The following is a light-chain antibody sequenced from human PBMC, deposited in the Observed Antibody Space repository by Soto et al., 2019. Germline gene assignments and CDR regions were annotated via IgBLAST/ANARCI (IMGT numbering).Light chain of an antibody. CDR2: EVS. Sequence: QSALTQPPSASGSPGQSVNISCTGTSSDVGGYNYVSWYQQHPGKAPKPMIYEVSKRPSGVPDRFSGSKSGNTASLTVSGLQAEDEADYYCSSYAGSNNVVFGGGTKLTVL. J-gene: IGLJ2*01. V-gene: IGLV2-8*01. CDR1: SSDVGGYNY. CDR3: SSYAGSNNVV.